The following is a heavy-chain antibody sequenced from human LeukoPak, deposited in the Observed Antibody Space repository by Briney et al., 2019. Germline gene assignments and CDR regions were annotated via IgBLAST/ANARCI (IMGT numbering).Heavy chain of an antibody. CDR2: IYYSGST. J-gene: IGHJ4*02. V-gene: IGHV4-59*08. Sequence: SETLSLTCTVSGGXISNYYWSWIRQPPGEGLEWIGYIYYSGSTNYNPSLRSRVTISIDTSKNQFSLSLTSVTAADTAVYYCARGGLGGITAYSNYLFDYWGQGTLVTVSS. CDR3: ARGGLGGITAYSNYLFDY. D-gene: IGHD4-11*01. CDR1: GGXISNYY.